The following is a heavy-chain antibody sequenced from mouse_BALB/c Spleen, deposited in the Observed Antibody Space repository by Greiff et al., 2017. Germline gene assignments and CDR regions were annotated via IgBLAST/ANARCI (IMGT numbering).Heavy chain of an antibody. CDR2: ISSGGGST. CDR3: ARRGGYYGNP. V-gene: IGHV5-12-1*01. D-gene: IGHD2-1*01. CDR1: GFAFSSYD. J-gene: IGHJ4*01. Sequence: EVQLVESGGGLVKPGGSLKLSCAASGFAFSSYDMSWVRQTPEKRLEWVAYISSGGGSTYYPDTVKGRFTISRDNAKNTLYLQMSSLKSEDTAMYYCARRGGYYGNPWGQGTSVTVSS.